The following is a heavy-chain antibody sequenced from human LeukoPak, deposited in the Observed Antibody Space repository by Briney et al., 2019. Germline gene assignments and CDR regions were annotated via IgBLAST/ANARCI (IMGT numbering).Heavy chain of an antibody. Sequence: GGSLRLACTASGFTFSSYSMGWVRQAPGKGLEWVSVIGVSTADTYYADSVKRGYTISRDNSKNTLYLQVNGLRAEDAAIYYCAREVRVGGLLLLDYWGQGTLVTVSS. D-gene: IGHD3-10*01. CDR1: GFTFSSYS. J-gene: IGHJ4*02. CDR3: AREVRVGGLLLLDY. CDR2: IGVSTADT. V-gene: IGHV3-23*01.